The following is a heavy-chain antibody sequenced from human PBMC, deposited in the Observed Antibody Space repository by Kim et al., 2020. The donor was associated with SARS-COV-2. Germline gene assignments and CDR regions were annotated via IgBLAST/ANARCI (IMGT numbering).Heavy chain of an antibody. Sequence: YYNPSLKSRVTISVDTSKNQFSLKLSSVTAADTAVYYCARYMTTVVFFDYWGQGTLVTVSS. J-gene: IGHJ4*02. V-gene: IGHV4-31*02. D-gene: IGHD4-17*01. CDR3: ARYMTTVVFFDY.